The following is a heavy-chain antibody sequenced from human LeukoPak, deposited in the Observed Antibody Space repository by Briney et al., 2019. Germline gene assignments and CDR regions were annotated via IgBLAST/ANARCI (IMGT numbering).Heavy chain of an antibody. CDR3: ARHSPNRGINY. CDR2: IFHSGTT. V-gene: IGHV4-38-2*01. Sequence: SETLSLTCAVSGYSISSGYYWGWIRQPPGKGLEWIGSIFHSGTTYYTPSLKSRVPISVDTSKNQFSLKLSSVTAPDKAVSYVARHSPNRGINYWGQGTRDPVSS. D-gene: IGHD7-27*01. CDR1: GYSISSGYY. J-gene: IGHJ4*02.